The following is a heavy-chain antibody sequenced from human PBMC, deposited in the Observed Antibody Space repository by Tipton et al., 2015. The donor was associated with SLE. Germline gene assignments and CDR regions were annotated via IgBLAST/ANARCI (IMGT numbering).Heavy chain of an antibody. CDR2: IYYSGST. D-gene: IGHD6-6*01. Sequence: TLSLTCTVSGGSISSYYWSWIRQPPGKGLEWIGYIYYSGSTNYNPSLKSRVAISVDTSKNQSSLKLSSVTAADTAVYYCARDHIYGSSLGYWGQGTLVTVSS. J-gene: IGHJ4*02. V-gene: IGHV4-59*01. CDR3: ARDHIYGSSLGY. CDR1: GGSISSYY.